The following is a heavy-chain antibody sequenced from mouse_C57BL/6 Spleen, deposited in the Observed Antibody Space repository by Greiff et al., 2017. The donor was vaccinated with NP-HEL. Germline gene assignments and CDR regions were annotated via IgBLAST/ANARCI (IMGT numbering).Heavy chain of an antibody. CDR1: GYTFTDYE. CDR2: IDPETGGT. CDR3: SRREFPTTVVATADFDY. D-gene: IGHD1-1*01. Sequence: QVQLQQSGAELVRPGASVTLSCKASGYTFTDYEMHWVKQTPVHGLEWIGAIDPETGGTAYNQKFKGKAILTADKSSSTAYMELRSLTSEASAFYYCSRREFPTTVVATADFDYWGQGTTLTVSS. J-gene: IGHJ2*01. V-gene: IGHV1-15*01.